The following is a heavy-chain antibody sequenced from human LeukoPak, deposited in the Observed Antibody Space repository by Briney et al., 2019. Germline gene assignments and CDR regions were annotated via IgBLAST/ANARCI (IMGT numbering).Heavy chain of an antibody. D-gene: IGHD6-13*01. J-gene: IGHJ4*02. CDR2: IRYDGSNK. V-gene: IGHV3-30*02. CDR1: GFTFSSYG. Sequence: GGSLRLSCAASGFTFSSYGMHWVRQAPGKGLEWVAFIRYDGSNKYHADSVKGRFTISRDNSKNTLYLQMNSLRAEDTAVYYCAEDLRNVVAAAGTGDYWGQGTLVTVSS. CDR3: AEDLRNVVAAAGTGDY.